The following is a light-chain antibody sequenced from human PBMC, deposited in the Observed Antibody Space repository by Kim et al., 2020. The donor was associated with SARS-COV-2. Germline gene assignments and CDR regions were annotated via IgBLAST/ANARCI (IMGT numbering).Light chain of an antibody. CDR2: KDR. V-gene: IGLV3-25*03. CDR3: QSADGSGTYV. J-gene: IGLJ1*01. CDR1: ALPGKK. Sequence: QGRSARITCPGDALPGKKTYVYQQKSGQGPLLLIYKDRERPSGIPGRFSGSSSGTTVTLTISGVQAEDDADYYCQSADGSGTYVFGTGTKVTVL.